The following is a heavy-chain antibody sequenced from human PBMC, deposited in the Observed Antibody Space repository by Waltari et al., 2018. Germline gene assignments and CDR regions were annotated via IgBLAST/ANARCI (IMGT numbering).Heavy chain of an antibody. D-gene: IGHD3-9*01. J-gene: IGHJ4*02. CDR3: TTDLTGYSDY. V-gene: IGHV3-74*01. Sequence: EVQLVESGGGLLQHGGSLRLSCAASGLTFSHYWLHWVRQPQGKGLGLVQRSNPDGSRRGDAASVKGRFTSPRDNAKNTLYMQMNSLRAEDTAVYYCTTDLTGYSDYWGQGTLVTVSS. CDR2: SNPDGSRR. CDR1: GLTFSHYW.